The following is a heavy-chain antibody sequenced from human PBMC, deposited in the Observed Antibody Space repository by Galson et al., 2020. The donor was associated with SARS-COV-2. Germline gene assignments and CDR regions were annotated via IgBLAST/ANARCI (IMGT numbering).Heavy chain of an antibody. CDR3: AAPYCSGGSCHDAFDI. V-gene: IGHV1-58*01. CDR2: IVVGSGNT. J-gene: IGHJ3*02. D-gene: IGHD2-15*01. CDR1: GFTFTSPA. Sequence: SVTVSCKASGFTFTSPAVQWVRQARGQRLEWIGWIVVGSGNTNYAQKFQERVTITRDMSTSTAYMELSSLRSEDTAVYYCAAPYCSGGSCHDAFDIWGQGTMVTVSP.